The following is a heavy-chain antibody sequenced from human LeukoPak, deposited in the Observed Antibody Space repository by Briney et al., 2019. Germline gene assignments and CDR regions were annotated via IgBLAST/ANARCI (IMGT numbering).Heavy chain of an antibody. CDR3: AKTRGPWLVLS. V-gene: IGHV4-38-2*02. Sequence: PSETLSLTCIVSGSSISSGYYWGWIRQPPGKGLEWIGSSYHSGTTYYNPSLKSRVTISVDTSKNQFSLKLSSVTAADTAVYYCAKTRGPWLVLSWGQGTLVTVSS. CDR1: GSSISSGYY. D-gene: IGHD6-19*01. J-gene: IGHJ4*02. CDR2: SYHSGTT.